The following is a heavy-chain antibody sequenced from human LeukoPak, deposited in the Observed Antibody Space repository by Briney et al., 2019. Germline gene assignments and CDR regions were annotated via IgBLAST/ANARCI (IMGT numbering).Heavy chain of an antibody. CDR3: ARRWLHLGLDAFDI. D-gene: IGHD5-24*01. V-gene: IGHV1-69*05. CDR1: GGTFSSYA. Sequence: SVKVSCKASGGTFSSYAISWVRQAPGQGLEWMGGIIPIFGTANYAQKFQGRVTITTDESTSTAYMELSSLRSEDTAVYYCARRWLHLGLDAFDIWGQGTMITVSS. CDR2: IIPIFGTA. J-gene: IGHJ3*02.